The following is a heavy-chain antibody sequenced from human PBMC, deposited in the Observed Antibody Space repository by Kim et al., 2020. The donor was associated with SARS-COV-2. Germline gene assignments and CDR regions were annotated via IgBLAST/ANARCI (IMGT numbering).Heavy chain of an antibody. V-gene: IGHV3-49*02. J-gene: IGHJ4*02. D-gene: IGHD3-22*01. CDR3: TRDLEGYDSSGYEFDY. Sequence: SVKGRFTISRDDSKSIAYLQMNSLKTEDTAVYYCTRDLEGYDSSGYEFDYWGQGTLVTVSS.